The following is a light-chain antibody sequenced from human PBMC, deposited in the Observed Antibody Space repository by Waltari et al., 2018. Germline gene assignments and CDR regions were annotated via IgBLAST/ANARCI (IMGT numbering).Light chain of an antibody. Sequence: SYELTQPPAVSVSPGQTASITCSGDKLGDKFVCWYQQKAGQSPLLVIYQDDKRPSGIPGRFSGPNSGNTATLTISGTQAMDEADYYCQAWDSGTVFGGGTKLTVL. V-gene: IGLV3-1*01. CDR3: QAWDSGTV. CDR2: QDD. J-gene: IGLJ2*01. CDR1: KLGDKF.